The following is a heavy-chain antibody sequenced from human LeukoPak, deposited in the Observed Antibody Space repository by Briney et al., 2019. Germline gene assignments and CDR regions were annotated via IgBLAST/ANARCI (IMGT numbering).Heavy chain of an antibody. D-gene: IGHD2-8*01. J-gene: IGHJ6*02. CDR2: VNRDGSET. V-gene: IGHV3-7*03. CDR1: GFALSSHW. CDR3: VRNNDMDV. Sequence: GGSLRLSCAASGFALSSHWMTWVRQVPGRGPGWVANVNRDGSETYYLDSVKGRFTISKDNAKNSLYLQMNSLRAEDTALYHCVRNNDMDVWGQGTTVIVSS.